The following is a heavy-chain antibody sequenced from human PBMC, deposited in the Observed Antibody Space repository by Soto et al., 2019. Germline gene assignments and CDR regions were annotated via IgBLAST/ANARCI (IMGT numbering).Heavy chain of an antibody. D-gene: IGHD3-10*01. J-gene: IGHJ6*02. Sequence: TLSLTCSVSGGSISGDYWNWIRQPPGKALEWLARIDWDDDKYYSTSLKTRLTISKDTSKNQVVLTMTNMDPVDTATYYCARSRGYYGSGSYFTRHWPAPNYYYYGMDVWGQGTTVTVSS. CDR3: ARSRGYYGSGSYFTRHWPAPNYYYYGMDV. CDR1: GGSISGDY. V-gene: IGHV2-70*11. CDR2: IDWDDDK.